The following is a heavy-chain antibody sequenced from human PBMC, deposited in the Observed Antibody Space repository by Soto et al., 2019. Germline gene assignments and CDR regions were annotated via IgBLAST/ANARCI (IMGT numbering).Heavy chain of an antibody. V-gene: IGHV4-4*07. J-gene: IGHJ4*02. CDR1: GDTITSFS. Sequence: SSETLSLTCTVSGDTITSFSWNWIRQSAGKGLEWIGRISPTGNTHYNPSLESRVTMSLDTSKNQFSLKLTSVTAADTAVYYCEGESGENWSYEAYWGQGTLVTVSS. D-gene: IGHD1-7*01. CDR3: EGESGENWSYEAY. CDR2: ISPTGNT.